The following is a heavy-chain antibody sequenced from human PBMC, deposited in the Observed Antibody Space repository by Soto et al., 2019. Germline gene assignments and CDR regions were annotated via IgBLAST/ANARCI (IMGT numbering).Heavy chain of an antibody. CDR2: IWYDGSNK. D-gene: IGHD6-6*01. V-gene: IGHV3-33*01. Sequence: QVQLVESGGGVVQPGRSLRLSCAASGFTFSSYGMHWVRQAPGKGLEWVAVIWYDGSNKYYADSVKGRFTISRDNSKNTLYLQMNSLRAEDTAVHYCARDLGYSSSLLYYGMDVWGQGTTVTVSS. J-gene: IGHJ6*02. CDR3: ARDLGYSSSLLYYGMDV. CDR1: GFTFSSYG.